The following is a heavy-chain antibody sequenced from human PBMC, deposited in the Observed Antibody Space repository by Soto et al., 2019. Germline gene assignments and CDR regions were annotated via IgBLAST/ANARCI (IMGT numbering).Heavy chain of an antibody. V-gene: IGHV1-3*01. CDR1: DYTSLTNA. J-gene: IGHJ4*02. D-gene: IGHD3-10*01. CDR2: INAGNGNT. Sequence: QVQLVQSGAEVKKPGASVKVSCRPSDYTSLTNASNWWRQAPGQRLEGMGWINAGNGNTKYSQKFQGRVTITRDTSASTAYMELSGLRSEDTAVYSCARDLGFGLSDYWGQGTLVTVSS. CDR3: ARDLGFGLSDY.